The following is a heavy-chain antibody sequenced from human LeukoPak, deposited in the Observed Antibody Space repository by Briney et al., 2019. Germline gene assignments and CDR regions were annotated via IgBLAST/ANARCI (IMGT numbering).Heavy chain of an antibody. J-gene: IGHJ3*02. CDR1: GFTFSSYA. V-gene: IGHV3-23*01. Sequence: GGSLRLSCAASGFTFSSYAMSWVRQAPGKGLEWVSAISGSGGSTYYADSVKGRFTISRDNSKNTLYLQMNSLRAEDTAVYYCAKDIVVVTSGSNAFDIWGQGTMVTVSS. D-gene: IGHD2-21*02. CDR3: AKDIVVVTSGSNAFDI. CDR2: ISGSGGST.